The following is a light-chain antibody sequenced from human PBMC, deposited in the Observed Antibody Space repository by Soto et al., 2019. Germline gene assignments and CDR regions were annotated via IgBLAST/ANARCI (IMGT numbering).Light chain of an antibody. CDR1: STDVDGYDY. Sequence: QSALTQPASVSGSPGQSITISCTGASTDVDGYDYVSRYQQHPGQAPKLMIYDVNNRPSGVSYRFSGSKSGDTASLTISGLQAEDDVDYSCTTYTSSAPLHDVGTVTKVT. V-gene: IGLV2-14*03. J-gene: IGLJ1*01. CDR3: TTYTSSAPLHD. CDR2: DVN.